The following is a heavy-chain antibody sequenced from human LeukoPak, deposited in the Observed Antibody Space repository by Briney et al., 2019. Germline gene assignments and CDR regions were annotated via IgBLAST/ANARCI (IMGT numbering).Heavy chain of an antibody. V-gene: IGHV4-31*03. J-gene: IGHJ4*02. CDR2: IYYSGST. CDR3: ARGGYGSGSYYVDY. D-gene: IGHD3-10*01. CDR1: GGSISSGGDY. Sequence: NTSQTLSLTCTVSGGSISSGGDYWSWIRQHPGKGLEWIGYIYYSGSTYYNPSLKSRVTISVDTSKNQCSLKLSSVTAADTAVYYCARGGYGSGSYYVDYWGQGTLVTVSS.